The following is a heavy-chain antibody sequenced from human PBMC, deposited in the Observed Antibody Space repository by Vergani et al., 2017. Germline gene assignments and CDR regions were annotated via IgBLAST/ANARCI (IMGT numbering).Heavy chain of an antibody. CDR1: GFTFSSDW. CDR2: INSDGSST. V-gene: IGHV3-74*01. Sequence: EVQLVESGGGLVQPGGSLRFSGAASGFTFSSDWRSWVCQAPGRGLEWVSRINSDGSSTSYADSVKGRFTISRDNAKNTLYLQMNSLRAEDTAVYYCARDLRAAFDPWGQGTLVTVSS. CDR3: ARDLRAAFDP. D-gene: IGHD6-13*01. J-gene: IGHJ5*02.